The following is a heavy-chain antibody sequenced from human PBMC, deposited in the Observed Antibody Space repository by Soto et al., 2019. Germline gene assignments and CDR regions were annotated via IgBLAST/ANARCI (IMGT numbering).Heavy chain of an antibody. CDR2: ISWNSGSI. Sequence: EVQLVESGGGLVQPGRSLRLSCAASGFIFEDYAMHWVRQAPGKGLEWVSGISWNSGSIGYADSVKGRFTISRDNAKNSLYLQMNSLRAEDXALYYCAKDISGKRNSRLRGGLWSGYTYYYYGMDVWGQGTTVTVSS. J-gene: IGHJ6*02. D-gene: IGHD3-3*01. V-gene: IGHV3-9*01. CDR1: GFIFEDYA. CDR3: AKDISGKRNSRLRGGLWSGYTYYYYGMDV.